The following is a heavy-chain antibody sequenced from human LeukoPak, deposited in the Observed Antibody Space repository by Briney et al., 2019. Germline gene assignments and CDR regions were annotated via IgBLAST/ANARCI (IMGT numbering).Heavy chain of an antibody. CDR1: GFTFSGSA. D-gene: IGHD1-26*01. CDR3: TNSGSNNYYYGMDV. CDR2: IRSKANSNAT. J-gene: IGHJ6*02. Sequence: GGSLRLSCAASGFTFSGSAMHWVRQASGKGLEWVGRIRSKANSNATAYAASVKGRFTISRDDSKNTAYLQMNSLKTEDTAVYYCTNSGSNNYYYGMDVWGQGTTVTVSS. V-gene: IGHV3-73*01.